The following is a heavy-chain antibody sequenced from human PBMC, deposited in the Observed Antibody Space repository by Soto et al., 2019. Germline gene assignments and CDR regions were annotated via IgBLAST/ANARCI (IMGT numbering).Heavy chain of an antibody. CDR3: ATMKGGYQSYYYGMDV. CDR1: GGTFTSYA. D-gene: IGHD3-16*02. Sequence: QVQLVQSGAEVKKPGSSVKVSCKASGGTFTSYAISWVRQAPGQGLEWVGGIIPIFGTADYAQKVQGRVTITADESTSRAYMELSSLRSEDTAVYYCATMKGGYQSYYYGMDVWGQGTTVTVSS. CDR2: IIPIFGTA. V-gene: IGHV1-69*12. J-gene: IGHJ6*02.